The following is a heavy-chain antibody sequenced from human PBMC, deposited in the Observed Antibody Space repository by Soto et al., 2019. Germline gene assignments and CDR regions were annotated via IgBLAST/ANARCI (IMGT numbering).Heavy chain of an antibody. Sequence: ASVKVSCKASGYTFTIYYMHWVRQAPGQGLEWMGIINPSGGVTSYAQKFQGRVTMTRDTSTSTVYMELSSLRSEDTAVYYCATLPAATVQEVYPFYYYGMDVWGQGTTVTVSS. CDR2: INPSGGVT. CDR3: ATLPAATVQEVYPFYYYGMDV. J-gene: IGHJ6*02. V-gene: IGHV1-46*01. CDR1: GYTFTIYY. D-gene: IGHD2-2*01.